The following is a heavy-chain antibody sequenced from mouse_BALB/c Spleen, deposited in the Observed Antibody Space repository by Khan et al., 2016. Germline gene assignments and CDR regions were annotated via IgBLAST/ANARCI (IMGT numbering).Heavy chain of an antibody. CDR3: ARAGYFGYLAY. J-gene: IGHJ3*01. Sequence: EVQLVESGGGLVQPGGSLKLSCVASGFDFSRYWMSWVRQAPGKGLEWIGEINPDSSTINYTPSLKDKFIISRDNVKNTLYLQASKERSKDTALDYCARAGYFGYLAYWGQGGLVTVSA. CDR2: INPDSSTI. CDR1: GFDFSRYW. V-gene: IGHV4-1*02. D-gene: IGHD2-14*01.